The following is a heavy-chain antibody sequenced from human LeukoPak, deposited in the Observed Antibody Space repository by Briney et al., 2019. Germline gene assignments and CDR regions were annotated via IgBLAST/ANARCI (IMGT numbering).Heavy chain of an antibody. V-gene: IGHV3-21*01. J-gene: IGHJ3*02. D-gene: IGHD2-21*02. CDR2: ISSCSYI. CDR3: ARSIPPLGDCGQQIDS. Sequence: GGSLRLSCAASGFTFSSYSMNWVRQAPGKGLEWVSSISSCSYIYYADSVKGRFTISRDNAKNSLYLHMHSLRGEDTAVYYCARSIPPLGDCGQQIDSWRQGRMITDSS. CDR1: GFTFSSYS.